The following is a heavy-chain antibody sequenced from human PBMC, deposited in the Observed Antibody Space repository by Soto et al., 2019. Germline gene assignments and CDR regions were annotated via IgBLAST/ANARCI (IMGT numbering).Heavy chain of an antibody. V-gene: IGHV4-59*01. CDR3: ARDRITMVRGVIKHYYYYGMDV. Sequence: NPSETLSLTCTVSGGSISSYYWSWIRQPPGKGLEWIGYIYYSGSTNYNPSLKSRVTISVDTSKNQFSLKLSSVTAADTAVYYCARDRITMVRGVIKHYYYYGMDVWGQGTTVTVSS. D-gene: IGHD3-10*01. CDR1: GGSISSYY. CDR2: IYYSGST. J-gene: IGHJ6*02.